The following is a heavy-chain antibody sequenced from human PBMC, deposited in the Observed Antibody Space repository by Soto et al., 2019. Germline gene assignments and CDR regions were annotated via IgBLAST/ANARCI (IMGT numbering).Heavy chain of an antibody. CDR2: IYYSGRD. J-gene: IGHJ4*02. Sequence: SETLSLTCTVSGGSISSGGYYWSWIRQHPGKGLEWIGYIYYSGRDYYNPSLKSRVTISVDMSKKQFSLKLRSVTAADTAVYYCARDSSGYYYFDLWGQGTLVTVSS. D-gene: IGHD3-22*01. V-gene: IGHV4-31*03. CDR1: GGSISSGGYY. CDR3: ARDSSGYYYFDL.